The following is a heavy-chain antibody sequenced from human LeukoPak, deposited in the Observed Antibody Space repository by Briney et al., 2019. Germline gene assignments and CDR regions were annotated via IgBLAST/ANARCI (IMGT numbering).Heavy chain of an antibody. J-gene: IGHJ3*02. Sequence: SETLSLTCTVSGGSISSSSYYWGWIRQPLGKRLEWIGSIYYSGSTYYNPSLKSRVTISVDTSKNQFSLKLSSVTAADTAVYYCASYCSGGTCYFVRAFDIWGQGTMVTVSS. CDR3: ASYCSGGTCYFVRAFDI. V-gene: IGHV4-39*07. CDR2: IYYSGST. CDR1: GGSISSSSYY. D-gene: IGHD2-15*01.